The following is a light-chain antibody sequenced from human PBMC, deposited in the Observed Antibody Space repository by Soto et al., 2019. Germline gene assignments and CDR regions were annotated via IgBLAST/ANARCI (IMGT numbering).Light chain of an antibody. CDR2: AAS. Sequence: DIQMTQSPSSLSASVGDRVTITCRASPSISSYLNWYQQKPGKAPKLLIYAASSLQSGVPSRFSGSGSGTDFTLTISSLQPEDFATYYCQQSYSTPHWTFGQGTKVEIK. CDR3: QQSYSTPHWT. CDR1: PSISSY. J-gene: IGKJ1*01. V-gene: IGKV1-39*01.